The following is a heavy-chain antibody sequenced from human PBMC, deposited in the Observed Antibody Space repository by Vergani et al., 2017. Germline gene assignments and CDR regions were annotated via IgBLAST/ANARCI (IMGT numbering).Heavy chain of an antibody. J-gene: IGHJ4*02. V-gene: IGHV3-23*01. CDR1: GFTFTAHG. D-gene: IGHD2-21*01. Sequence: EVQLLESGGGSAQPGESLRLSCVASGFTFTAHGLNWVRQAPGKGLEWVSGISGQNFRTHYADSVKGRFTISRDDSKNTVYLQINSLIAEDTAFYHCADLYGDDGFSPFWGQGTLVTVSS. CDR3: ADLYGDDGFSPF. CDR2: ISGQNFRT.